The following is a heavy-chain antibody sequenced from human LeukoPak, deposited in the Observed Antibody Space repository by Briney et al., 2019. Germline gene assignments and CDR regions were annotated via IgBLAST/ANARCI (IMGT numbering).Heavy chain of an antibody. Sequence: PSETLSLTCAVYGGSFSGYYWSWIRQPPGRGLEWLGEINHSGSTNYNPSLKSRVTISVDTSKNQFSLKLSSVTAADTAVYYCARGLGTALNYYYYYGMDVWGQGTTVTVSS. V-gene: IGHV4-34*01. CDR1: GGSFSGYY. CDR2: INHSGST. CDR3: ARGLGTALNYYYYYGMDV. J-gene: IGHJ6*02.